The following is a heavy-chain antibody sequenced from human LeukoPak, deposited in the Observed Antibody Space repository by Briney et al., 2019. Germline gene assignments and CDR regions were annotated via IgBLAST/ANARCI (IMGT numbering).Heavy chain of an antibody. J-gene: IGHJ5*02. Sequence: GGSLRLSCAASGFTFSSYWMSWVRQAPGKGLEWVANIKQDGSEKYYADPVKGRFTISRDNSKNTLYLQMNSLRAEDTAVYYCAKAGGRAQTPFDPWGQGTLVTVSS. CDR2: IKQDGSEK. CDR1: GFTFSSYW. V-gene: IGHV3-7*01. CDR3: AKAGGRAQTPFDP. D-gene: IGHD2-15*01.